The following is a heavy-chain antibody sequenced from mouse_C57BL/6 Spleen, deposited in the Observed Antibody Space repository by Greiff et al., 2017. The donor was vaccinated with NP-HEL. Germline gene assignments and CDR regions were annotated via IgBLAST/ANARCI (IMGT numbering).Heavy chain of an antibody. CDR3: ARRIYYYAMDY. CDR1: GYTFTDYN. Sequence: VQLKQSGPELVKPGASVKIPCKASGYTFTDYNMDWVKQSHGKSLEWIGDINPNNGGTIYNQKFKGKATLTVDKSSSTAYMELRSLTSEDTAVYYCARRIYYYAMDYWGQGTSVTVSS. J-gene: IGHJ4*01. V-gene: IGHV1-18*01. D-gene: IGHD5-2*01. CDR2: INPNNGGT.